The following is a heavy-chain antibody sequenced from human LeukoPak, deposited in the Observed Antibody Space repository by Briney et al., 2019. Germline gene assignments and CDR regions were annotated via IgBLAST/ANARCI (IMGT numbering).Heavy chain of an antibody. D-gene: IGHD3-22*01. CDR1: GFTFDDHA. CDR3: ARAPGTMIVVDY. CDR2: TSFDGSDN. J-gene: IGHJ4*02. Sequence: GGSLRLSCAASGFTFDDHAMSWVRQAPAKGLKWVAVTSFDGSDNYYADSVKGRFTISRDNSKNTLYLQMNSLRPDDTAVYYCARAPGTMIVVDYWGQGTLVTVSS. V-gene: IGHV3-30*04.